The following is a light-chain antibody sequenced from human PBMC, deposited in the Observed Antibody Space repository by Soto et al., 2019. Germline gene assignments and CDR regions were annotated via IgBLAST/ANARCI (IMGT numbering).Light chain of an antibody. CDR3: CSFTRTYPTYV. CDR2: DVT. Sequence: QSALTQPRSVSASPGQSVTISCTGTSSDVGGYNYVSWFQQHPGKAPKLMISDVTKRPSGVPDRFSGSKSGNTASLTISGLQAEDEADYYYCSFTRTYPTYVFGTGTKVTVL. CDR1: SSDVGGYNY. V-gene: IGLV2-11*01. J-gene: IGLJ1*01.